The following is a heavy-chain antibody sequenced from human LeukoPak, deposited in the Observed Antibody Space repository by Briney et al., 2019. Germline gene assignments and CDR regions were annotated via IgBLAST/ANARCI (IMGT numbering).Heavy chain of an antibody. J-gene: IGHJ6*03. CDR3: AREPESPYCSSTSCYWAYMDV. D-gene: IGHD2-2*01. Sequence: SVKVSCKASGGTFSSYAISWVRQAPGQGLEWMGRIIPIFGTANYAQKVQGRVTITTDESTSTAYMELSSLRSEDTAVYYCAREPESPYCSSTSCYWAYMDVWGKGTTVTVSS. V-gene: IGHV1-69*05. CDR1: GGTFSSYA. CDR2: IIPIFGTA.